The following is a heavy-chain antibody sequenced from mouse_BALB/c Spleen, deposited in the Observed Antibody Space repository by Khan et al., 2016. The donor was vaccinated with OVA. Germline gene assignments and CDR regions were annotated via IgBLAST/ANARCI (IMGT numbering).Heavy chain of an antibody. J-gene: IGHJ3*01. CDR3: ARAGWDVFAY. D-gene: IGHD4-1*01. CDR2: FYPGSDST. Sequence: QVQLKESGPELVKPGASVKMSCKASGFTFTDYVMNWVKQRHGQGLEWIGQFYPGSDSTYYNEKFKGKATLTADRSSSPAYMQRSNLTSEDSAVYFCARAGWDVFAYWGQGTLVTVSA. CDR1: GFTFTDYV. V-gene: IGHV1-77*01.